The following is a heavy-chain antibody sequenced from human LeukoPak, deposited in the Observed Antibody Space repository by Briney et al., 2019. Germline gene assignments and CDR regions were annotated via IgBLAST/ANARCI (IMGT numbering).Heavy chain of an antibody. CDR2: ISGSNGST. CDR3: ARSGRGTYYYFDL. CDR1: GYTFTGYY. D-gene: IGHD1-26*01. V-gene: IGHV1-18*04. Sequence: ASVKVSCKASGYTFTGYYMHWVRQAPGQGLEWMGWISGSNGSTNYAQKFQGRVSMTADTSTSTAYMELRSLRSDDTAVYYCARSGRGTYYYFDLWGQGTLVTVSS. J-gene: IGHJ4*02.